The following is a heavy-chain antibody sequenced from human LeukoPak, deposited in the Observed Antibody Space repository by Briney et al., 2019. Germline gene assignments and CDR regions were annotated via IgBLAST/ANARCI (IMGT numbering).Heavy chain of an antibody. D-gene: IGHD2-2*02. J-gene: IGHJ3*02. CDR1: GYSFTSYW. CDR3: ASGVVVPAAIFGAFDI. CDR2: IYPGDSDT. Sequence: GESLKISCKGSGYSFTSYWIGWVRQVPGKGLEWMGIIYPGDSDTRYSPSFQGQVTISADKSISTAYLQWSSLKASDTAMYYCASGVVVPAAIFGAFDIWGQGTMVTVSS. V-gene: IGHV5-51*01.